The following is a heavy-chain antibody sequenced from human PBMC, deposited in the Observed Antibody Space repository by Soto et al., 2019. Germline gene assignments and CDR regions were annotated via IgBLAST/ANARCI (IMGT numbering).Heavy chain of an antibody. J-gene: IGHJ6*03. V-gene: IGHV3-20*01. D-gene: IGHD4-17*01. CDR1: GFTFDDYG. CDR2: INWNGGST. Sequence: GGSLRLSCAASGFTFDDYGMSWVRQAPGKGLEWVSGINWNGGSTGYADSVKGRFTISRDNAKNSLYLQMNSLRAEDTALYHCARVKSTVTPRTANYYYYYYMDVWGKGTTVTVSS. CDR3: ARVKSTVTPRTANYYYYYYMDV.